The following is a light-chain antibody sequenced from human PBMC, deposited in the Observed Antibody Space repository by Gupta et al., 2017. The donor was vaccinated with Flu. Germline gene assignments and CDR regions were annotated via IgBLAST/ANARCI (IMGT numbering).Light chain of an antibody. J-gene: IGKJ1*01. V-gene: IGKV1-27*01. CDR2: AAS. CDR1: QGISNY. CDR3: QKYYGARPT. Sequence: DIQMTQSPSSLSASVGDRVTITCRASQGISNYLAWYQQKPGKVPKLLIYAASTLQSGVPSRFSGSGSGTDFTLTISSLQPEDVATYYCQKYYGARPTLAHGAKAEI.